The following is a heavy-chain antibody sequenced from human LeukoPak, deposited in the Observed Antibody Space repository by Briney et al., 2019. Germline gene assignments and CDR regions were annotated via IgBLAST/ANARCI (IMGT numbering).Heavy chain of an antibody. D-gene: IGHD1-14*01. CDR1: GYTSTSYA. CDR2: INTNTGNP. CDR3: ARASGRPGYYYYMDV. Sequence: ASVKVSCKASGYTSTSYAMNWVRQAPGQGLEWMGWINTNTGNPTYAQGFTGRFVFSLDTSVSTTYLQISSLKAEDTAVYYCARASGRPGYYYYMDVWGKGTTVTVSS. J-gene: IGHJ6*03. V-gene: IGHV7-4-1*02.